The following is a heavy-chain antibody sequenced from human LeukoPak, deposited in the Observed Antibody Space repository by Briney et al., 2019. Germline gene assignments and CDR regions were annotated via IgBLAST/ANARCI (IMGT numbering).Heavy chain of an antibody. D-gene: IGHD6-19*01. Sequence: GGSLRLSCAASGFTFSSYSMNWVRQAPGKGLEGVSSISSSSSYIYYADSVKGRFTISRDNAKNSLYLQMNSLRAKDTAVYYCARDYSSGWPFDYWGQGTLVTVSS. CDR3: ARDYSSGWPFDY. J-gene: IGHJ4*02. CDR1: GFTFSSYS. V-gene: IGHV3-21*01. CDR2: ISSSSSYI.